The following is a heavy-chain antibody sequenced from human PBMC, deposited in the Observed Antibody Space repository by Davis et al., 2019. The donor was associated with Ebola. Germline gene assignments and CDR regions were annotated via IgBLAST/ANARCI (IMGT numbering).Heavy chain of an antibody. CDR3: ARDRYRYCSSTSCSHDY. CDR1: GFTFRSYS. V-gene: IGHV3-30-3*01. D-gene: IGHD2-2*01. CDR2: ISYDGGNK. J-gene: IGHJ4*02. Sequence: GESLKISCAGSGFTFRSYSMSWVRQAPGKGLEWVAVISYDGGNKYYADSVKGRFTISRDDSKNTLYLQMNSLRAEDTAMYYCARDRYRYCSSTSCSHDYWGQGTLVTVSS.